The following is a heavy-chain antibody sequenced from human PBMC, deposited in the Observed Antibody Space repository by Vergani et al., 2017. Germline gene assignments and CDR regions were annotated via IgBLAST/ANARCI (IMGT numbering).Heavy chain of an antibody. J-gene: IGHJ3*02. V-gene: IGHV4-61*02. CDR3: AREPSVTTVGLGFDI. Sequence: QLQQWGAGLVKPSQTLSLTCTVSGGSISSGSYYWSWIRQPAGKGLEWIGRIYTSGSTNYNPSLKSRVTISVDTSKNQFSLKLSSVTAADTAVYYCAREPSVTTVGLGFDIWGQGTMVTVSS. D-gene: IGHD4-17*01. CDR2: IYTSGST. CDR1: GGSISSGSYY.